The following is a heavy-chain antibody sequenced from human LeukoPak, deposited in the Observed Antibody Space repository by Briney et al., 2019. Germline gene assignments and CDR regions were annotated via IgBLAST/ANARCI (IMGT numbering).Heavy chain of an antibody. J-gene: IGHJ4*02. CDR3: ARPSRAVAGTVDY. CDR1: GYTFTDYY. D-gene: IGHD6-19*01. V-gene: IGHV1-2*02. CDR2: INPNSGGT. Sequence: ASVKVSCKTSGYTFTDYYMHWVRQAPGQGLEWMGWINPNSGGTNYAQKFQGRVTMTRDTSISTAYMELSRLRSDDTAVYYCARPSRAVAGTVDYWGQGTLVTVSS.